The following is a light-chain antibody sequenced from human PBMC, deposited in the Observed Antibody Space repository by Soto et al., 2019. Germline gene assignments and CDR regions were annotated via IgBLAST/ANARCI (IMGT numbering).Light chain of an antibody. CDR2: EVN. J-gene: IGLJ1*01. CDR1: SSDIGAYNY. CDR3: SAYKTSRTYV. V-gene: IGLV2-14*01. Sequence: QSALTQPVSVSGSPGQSITISCTGTSSDIGAYNYVSWYQHHPGTAPKVIIYEVNNRPSGVSYRFSGSKSGNTASLTISGLQAEDEADYYCSAYKTSRTYVFGSGTKLTVL.